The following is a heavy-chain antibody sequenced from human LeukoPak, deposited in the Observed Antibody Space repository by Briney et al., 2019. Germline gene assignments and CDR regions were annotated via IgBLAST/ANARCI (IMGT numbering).Heavy chain of an antibody. Sequence: GASVKVSCKASGYTFTSYGISWVRQAPGQGLEWMGWISAYNGNTNYAQKLQGRVTMTTDTSTSTAYMELRSLRSDDTAVYYCARAGIAGADAHWFDPWGQGTLVTVSS. CDR3: ARAGIAGADAHWFDP. CDR2: ISAYNGNT. J-gene: IGHJ5*02. V-gene: IGHV1-18*01. CDR1: GYTFTSYG. D-gene: IGHD6-13*01.